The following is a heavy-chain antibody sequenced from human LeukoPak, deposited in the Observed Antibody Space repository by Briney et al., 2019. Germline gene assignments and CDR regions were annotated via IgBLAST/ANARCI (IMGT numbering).Heavy chain of an antibody. J-gene: IGHJ3*02. CDR1: GYTFTSYA. CDR2: ISAYNGNT. Sequence: ASVKVSCKASGYTFTSYAFRWVRQAPGQGLEWMGWISAYNGNTNYAQNLQGRVTMTTDTSTSTAYMELRSLRSDDTAVYYCARGAAARPEDAFDIWGQGTMVTVSS. V-gene: IGHV1-18*01. CDR3: ARGAAARPEDAFDI. D-gene: IGHD6-6*01.